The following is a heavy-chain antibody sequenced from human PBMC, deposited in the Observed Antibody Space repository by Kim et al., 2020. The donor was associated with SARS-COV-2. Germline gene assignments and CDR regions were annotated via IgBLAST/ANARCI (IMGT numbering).Heavy chain of an antibody. Sequence: GGSLRLSCGASGFTFSSFEMNWVRQAPGKGLEWISYISSSGRTIYYADSVTGRFTISRDNDNNSLYLQMSSLRADDTAVYYCARALWAAAEHGMDVWGQGTTVTVSS. CDR3: ARALWAAAEHGMDV. CDR1: GFTFSSFE. V-gene: IGHV3-48*03. D-gene: IGHD2-21*01. J-gene: IGHJ6*02. CDR2: ISSSGRTI.